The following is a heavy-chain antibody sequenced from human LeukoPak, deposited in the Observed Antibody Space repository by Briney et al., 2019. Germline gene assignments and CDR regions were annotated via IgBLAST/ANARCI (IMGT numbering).Heavy chain of an antibody. J-gene: IGHJ4*02. V-gene: IGHV1-18*01. CDR3: TREDLCGGNVYRCGGSDS. Sequence: ASVKVSCKASGYTFTNFAISWVRQAPGEGLEWMGWINTYNGNTDYAQKVQDRFTITADTSTSTAYMELRSLRSDDTAVYYCTREDLCGGNVYRCGGSDSWGQGTLVTFSS. CDR1: GYTFTNFA. D-gene: IGHD4-23*01. CDR2: INTYNGNT.